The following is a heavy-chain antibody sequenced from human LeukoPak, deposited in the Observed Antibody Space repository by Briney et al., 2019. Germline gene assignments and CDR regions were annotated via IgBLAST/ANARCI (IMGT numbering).Heavy chain of an antibody. J-gene: IGHJ4*02. V-gene: IGHV3-23*01. CDR3: AKRVIMVRGVFDY. Sequence: PGGSLRLSCAASGFTFSSYAMSWVCQAPGKGLEWVSAISGSGGSTYYADSVKGRFTISRDNSKNTLYLQMNSLRAEDTAVYYCAKRVIMVRGVFDYWGQGTLVTVSS. CDR2: ISGSGGST. D-gene: IGHD3-10*01. CDR1: GFTFSSYA.